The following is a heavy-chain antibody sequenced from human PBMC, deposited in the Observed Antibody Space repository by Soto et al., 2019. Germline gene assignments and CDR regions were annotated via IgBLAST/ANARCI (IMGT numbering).Heavy chain of an antibody. CDR2: IYYSGST. CDR1: GGSISSYY. J-gene: IGHJ4*02. V-gene: IGHV4-59*01. CDR3: ARDSAEYSGYEGYFDY. Sequence: SETLSLTCTVSGGSISSYYWSWIRQPPGKGLEWIGYIYYSGSTNYNPSLKSRVTISVDTSKNQFSLKLSSVTVADTAVYYCARDSAEYSGYEGYFDYWGQGTLVTVSS. D-gene: IGHD5-12*01.